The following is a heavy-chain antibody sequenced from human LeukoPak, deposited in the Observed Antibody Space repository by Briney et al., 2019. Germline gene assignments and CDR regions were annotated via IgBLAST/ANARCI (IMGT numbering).Heavy chain of an antibody. V-gene: IGHV4-4*07. CDR1: GGSISSYY. CDR3: ASTSVIAAAGTGIDY. Sequence: SETLSLTCTVSGGSISSYYWSWIRQPAGKGLEWIGRIYTSGSTNYNPSLKSRVTMSVDTSKNQFSLKLSSVTAADTAVYYCASTSVIAAAGTGIDYWGQGTLVTVSS. J-gene: IGHJ4*02. D-gene: IGHD6-13*01. CDR2: IYTSGST.